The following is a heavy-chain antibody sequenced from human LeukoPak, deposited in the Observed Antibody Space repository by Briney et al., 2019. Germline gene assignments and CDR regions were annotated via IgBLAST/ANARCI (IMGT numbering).Heavy chain of an antibody. V-gene: IGHV3-23*01. D-gene: IGHD6-13*01. J-gene: IGHJ5*02. CDR2: ITGTGGST. Sequence: GGSLRLSCAASGLTFSTYWMHWVRQAPGKGLEWVSGITGTGGSTYYADSVKGRFTTSRDNSKNTLHLQMNSLRAEDTAVYYCAKGSCWYPYNWFDAWGPGTLVTVSS. CDR1: GLTFSTYW. CDR3: AKGSCWYPYNWFDA.